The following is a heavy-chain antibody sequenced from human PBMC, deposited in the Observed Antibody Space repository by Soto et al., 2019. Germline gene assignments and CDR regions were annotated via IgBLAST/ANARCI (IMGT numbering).Heavy chain of an antibody. J-gene: IGHJ4*02. V-gene: IGHV3-48*01. D-gene: IGHD6-19*01. CDR3: ARVVESGWWDS. CDR2: ISSSSSTI. CDR1: GFTFSSYS. Sequence: EVQLVESGGGLVQPGGSLRLSCAASGFTFSSYSMNWVRQAPGKGLEWVSYISSSSSTIYYADSVKGRFTISRDNAKNSLYLQMNSLRAEDTAVYYCARVVESGWWDSWGQGTLVTVSS.